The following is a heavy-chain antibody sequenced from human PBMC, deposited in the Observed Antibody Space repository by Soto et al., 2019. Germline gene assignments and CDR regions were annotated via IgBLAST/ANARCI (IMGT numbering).Heavy chain of an antibody. CDR3: ARGVRQVATTFYFDY. Sequence: SVKVSCKASGGTFSSYAISWVRQSPGQGLEWMGGIIPIFGTANYAQKFQGRVTITADESTSTAYMELSSLRSEDTAVYYCARGVRQVATTFYFDYWGQGTLVTVSS. CDR2: IIPIFGTA. CDR1: GGTFSSYA. V-gene: IGHV1-69*13. D-gene: IGHD5-12*01. J-gene: IGHJ4*02.